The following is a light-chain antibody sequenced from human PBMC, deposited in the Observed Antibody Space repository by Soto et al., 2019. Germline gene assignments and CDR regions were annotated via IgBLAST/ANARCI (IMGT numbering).Light chain of an antibody. J-gene: IGLJ2*01. CDR1: SSDVGAYNY. Sequence: QSALTQPASVSGSPGQSIAISCTGTSSDVGAYNYVSWYQQHPGKAPKLLIYDVTNRPSGVSTRFFGSKSGDTASLTISGLQAEDEADYYCSSYTTSNTQVFGGETNLTVL. CDR3: SSYTTSNTQV. CDR2: DVT. V-gene: IGLV2-14*03.